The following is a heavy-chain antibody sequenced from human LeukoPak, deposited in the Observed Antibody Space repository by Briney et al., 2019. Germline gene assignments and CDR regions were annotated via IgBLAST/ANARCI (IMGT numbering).Heavy chain of an antibody. V-gene: IGHV3-23*01. CDR1: GFTFSSYA. D-gene: IGHD1-1*01. Sequence: PGGSLRLSCAASGFTFSSYAMSWVRQAPGKGLEWVSAISGSGGSTYYADSVKGRFTISGDNSKNTLYLQMNSLRAEDTAVYYCAKDPTKDPIFDYWGQGTLVTVSS. J-gene: IGHJ4*02. CDR2: ISGSGGST. CDR3: AKDPTKDPIFDY.